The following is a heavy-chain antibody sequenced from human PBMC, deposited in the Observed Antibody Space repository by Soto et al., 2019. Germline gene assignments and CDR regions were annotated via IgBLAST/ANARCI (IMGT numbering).Heavy chain of an antibody. CDR2: SGRVGDT. D-gene: IGHD3-3*01. CDR1: GFTFSTND. CDR3: ARGHEFWSGYSYSYGMYV. Sequence: EVQLVESGGGLVQPGGSLRLSCAAAGFTFSTNDMHWVRQGPGKGLEWVSGSGRVGDTYYAGSVKGRFIASREDAKNSLYLQMNRLRADDTAVYLCARGHEFWSGYSYSYGMYVWGQGTTVTVSS. V-gene: IGHV3-13*01. J-gene: IGHJ6*02.